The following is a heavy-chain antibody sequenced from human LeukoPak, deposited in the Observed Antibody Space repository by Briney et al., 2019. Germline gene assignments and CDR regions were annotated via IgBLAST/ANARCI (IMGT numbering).Heavy chain of an antibody. V-gene: IGHV3-23*01. CDR2: ISSSGSST. Sequence: AGGSLRLSCAASGLTFSSHWMHWVRQAPGKGLEWVSSISSSGSSTYYADSVKGRFTISRDNSKNTLYLQMNSLRADDTAVYYCAKVKDYYYNGMDVWGQGTTVTVSS. J-gene: IGHJ6*02. CDR3: AKVKDYYYNGMDV. CDR1: GLTFSSHW.